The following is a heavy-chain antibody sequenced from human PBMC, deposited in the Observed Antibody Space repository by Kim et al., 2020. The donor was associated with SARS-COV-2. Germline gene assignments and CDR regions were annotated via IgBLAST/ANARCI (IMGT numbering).Heavy chain of an antibody. Sequence: SETLSLTCTVSGGSISSSNYYWGWIRQPPGKGLEWIGSIYYSRSTYYNPSLESRFTISVDTSKNQFSLKLSSVTAADTAVYHCARHNDYDSGSCSFYYYYGMDVWGQGTTVTVSS. CDR1: GGSISSSNYY. V-gene: IGHV4-39*01. CDR3: ARHNDYDSGSCSFYYYYGMDV. J-gene: IGHJ6*02. CDR2: IYYSRST. D-gene: IGHD3-10*01.